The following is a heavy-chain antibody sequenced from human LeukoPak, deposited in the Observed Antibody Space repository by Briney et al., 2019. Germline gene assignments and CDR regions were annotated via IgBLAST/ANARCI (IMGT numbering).Heavy chain of an antibody. V-gene: IGHV3-30*18. J-gene: IGHJ4*02. CDR3: AKDRGSSGRNYFDQ. CDR2: ISYDGSNK. D-gene: IGHD6-19*01. Sequence: GRSLRLSCAASGFTFSSYGMHWVRHTPGKGLEWVAVISYDGSNKDYADSVKGRFTIYRDNSKNTLYLQMRSLRVEDTGVYYCAKDRGSSGRNYFDQWGQGTLVTVSS. CDR1: GFTFSSYG.